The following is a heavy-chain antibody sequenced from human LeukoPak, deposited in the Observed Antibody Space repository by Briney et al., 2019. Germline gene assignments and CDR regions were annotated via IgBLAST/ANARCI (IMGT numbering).Heavy chain of an antibody. Sequence: GESLKISCKGSGYSVTSYWIGWVRQMPGKGLEWMGIIYPGDSDTRYSPSFQGLVTISADKSISTAYLQWSSLKASDTAMYYCARQTTTDAFDIWGQGTMVTVSS. CDR2: IYPGDSDT. D-gene: IGHD1/OR15-1a*01. CDR1: GYSVTSYW. V-gene: IGHV5-51*01. J-gene: IGHJ3*02. CDR3: ARQTTTDAFDI.